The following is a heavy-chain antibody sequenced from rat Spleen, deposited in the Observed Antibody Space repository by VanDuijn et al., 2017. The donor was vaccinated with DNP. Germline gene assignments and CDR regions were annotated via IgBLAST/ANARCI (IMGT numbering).Heavy chain of an antibody. CDR3: ARDAGGPFDY. D-gene: IGHD1-11*01. CDR2: ISNGGGST. V-gene: IGHV5-31*01. CDR1: GFTFNNYW. Sequence: EVQLVESGGDLVQPGRSLKLSCVASGFTFNNYWMTWIRQVPGTGLEWVASISNGGGSTYYPDSVKGRFTISRDNAKNTLQLQMNNLRSEDTATYYCARDAGGPFDYWGQGVMVTVSS. J-gene: IGHJ2*01.